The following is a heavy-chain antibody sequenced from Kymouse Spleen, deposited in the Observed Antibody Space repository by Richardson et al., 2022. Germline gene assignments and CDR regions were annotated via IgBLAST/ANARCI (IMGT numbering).Heavy chain of an antibody. CDR3: ASYCSSTSCYANWFDP. D-gene: IGHD2-2*02. Sequence: QVQLQQWGAGLLKPSETLSLTCAVYGGSFSGYYWSWIRQPPGKGLEWIGEINHSGSTNYNPSLKSRVTISVDTSKNQFSLKLSSVTAADTAVYYCASYCSSTSCYANWFDPWGQGTLVTVSS. CDR1: GGSFSGYY. V-gene: IGHV4-34*01. CDR2: INHSGST. J-gene: IGHJ5*02.